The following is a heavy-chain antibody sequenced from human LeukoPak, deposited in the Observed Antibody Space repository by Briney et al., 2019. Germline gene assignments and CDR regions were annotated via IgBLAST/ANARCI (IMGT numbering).Heavy chain of an antibody. CDR1: GGTFSSYA. CDR2: IIPILGIA. CDR3: ARDLPKYHYDSSVYFDY. D-gene: IGHD3-22*01. J-gene: IGHJ4*02. V-gene: IGHV1-69*04. Sequence: SVKVSCKASGGTFSSYAISWVRQAPGQGLEWMGRIIPILGIANYAQKFQGRVTITADKSTSTAYMELSSLRSEDTAVYYCARDLPKYHYDSSVYFDYWGQGTLVTVSS.